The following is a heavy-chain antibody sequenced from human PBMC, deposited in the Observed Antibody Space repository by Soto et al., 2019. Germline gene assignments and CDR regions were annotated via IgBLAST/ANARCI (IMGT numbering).Heavy chain of an antibody. CDR2: IYYSGST. D-gene: IGHD3-10*01. CDR1: GGSISSGDYF. Sequence: SETLSLTCTVSGGSISSGDYFWNWIRQHPGKGLEWIGNIYYSGSTYYNPSLKSRVTISVDTSKNQFSLILSSVTSADTALYYCARDGSATYIPRYNWFDPWGQGTQVTVSS. CDR3: ARDGSATYIPRYNWFDP. J-gene: IGHJ5*02. V-gene: IGHV4-31*03.